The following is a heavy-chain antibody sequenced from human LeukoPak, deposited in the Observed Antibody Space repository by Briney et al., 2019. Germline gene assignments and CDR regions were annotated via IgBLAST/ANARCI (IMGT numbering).Heavy chain of an antibody. Sequence: SETLSLTCSVSSGSISSYYWSWIRQPPGKGLEWIGYIYYSGSTNYNPSLKSRVTISVDTSKNQFSLKLSSVTAADTAVYYCARGYSAYDPLIDYWGQRTLVTVSS. CDR1: SGSISSYY. D-gene: IGHD5-12*01. V-gene: IGHV4-59*01. J-gene: IGHJ4*02. CDR3: ARGYSAYDPLIDY. CDR2: IYYSGST.